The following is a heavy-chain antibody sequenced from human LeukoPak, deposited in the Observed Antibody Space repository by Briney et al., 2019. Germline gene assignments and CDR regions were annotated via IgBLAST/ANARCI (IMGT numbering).Heavy chain of an antibody. Sequence: PSETLSLTCTVSGGSISSYYWTGIRQPAGKGLEWIGRMYTSGSTNYSPSLKSRGTMSVDTSKNQFSLRVSSVTAADTAVYYCARVRKTTAGTVDAFDIWGQGTMVTVSS. D-gene: IGHD6-13*01. CDR1: GGSISSYY. V-gene: IGHV4-4*07. J-gene: IGHJ3*02. CDR3: ARVRKTTAGTVDAFDI. CDR2: MYTSGST.